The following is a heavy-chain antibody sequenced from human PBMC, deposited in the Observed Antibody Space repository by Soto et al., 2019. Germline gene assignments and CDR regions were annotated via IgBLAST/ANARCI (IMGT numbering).Heavy chain of an antibody. Sequence: PSETLSLTCTVSGGSISSYYWSWIRQPPGKKLEWIGYIYYSGSTNYNPPLKSRLTISVDTSKNQFSLKLNSVTAADTAVYYCARQSCSGGSCYQLDYWGQGTLVTVSS. CDR3: ARQSCSGGSCYQLDY. CDR2: IYYSGST. J-gene: IGHJ4*02. CDR1: GGSISSYY. V-gene: IGHV4-59*08. D-gene: IGHD2-15*01.